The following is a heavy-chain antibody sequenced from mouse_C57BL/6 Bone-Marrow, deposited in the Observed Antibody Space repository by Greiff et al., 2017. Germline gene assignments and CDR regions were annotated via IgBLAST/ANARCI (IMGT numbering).Heavy chain of an antibody. CDR2: INPSNGGT. CDR1: GYTFTSYW. D-gene: IGHD1-1*01. Sequence: QVQPQQPGTELVKPGASVKLSCKASGYTFTSYWMHWVKQRPGQGLEWIGNINPSNGGTNYNEKFKSKATLTVDKSSSTAYMQLSSLTSEDSAVYYCARSDYGSSYWYFDVWGTGTTVTVSS. J-gene: IGHJ1*03. V-gene: IGHV1-53*01. CDR3: ARSDYGSSYWYFDV.